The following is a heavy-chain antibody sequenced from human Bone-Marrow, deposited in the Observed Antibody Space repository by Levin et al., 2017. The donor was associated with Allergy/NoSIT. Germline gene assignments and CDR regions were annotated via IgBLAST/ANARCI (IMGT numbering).Heavy chain of an antibody. CDR2: IIPVLGEA. D-gene: IGHD6-19*01. CDR3: ATEGVAVAAPEY. J-gene: IGHJ4*01. Sequence: ASVKVSCKASGGMFNNYSINWVRQAPGQGLEWVGGIIPVLGEANYAQKFQGRVNITADESTSTAYMELSSLRSDDTAVYYCATEGVAVAAPEYWGQGTLVTVSS. V-gene: IGHV1-69*13. CDR1: GGMFNNYS.